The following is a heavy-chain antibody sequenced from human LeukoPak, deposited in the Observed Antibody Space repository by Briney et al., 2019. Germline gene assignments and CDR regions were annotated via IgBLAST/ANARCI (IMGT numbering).Heavy chain of an antibody. CDR2: IKSKTAGGTT. CDR1: GFTFKSYS. V-gene: IGHV3-15*01. CDR3: ATEYYGSYNF. Sequence: GGSLRLSCAASGFTFKSYSMNWVRQAPGKGLEWDGHIKSKTAGGTTDYAAPVKGRFTILRDDSKNTLYLQMNSLKAEDTAVYYCATEYYGSYNFWGQGSLVTVSS. J-gene: IGHJ4*02. D-gene: IGHD1-26*01.